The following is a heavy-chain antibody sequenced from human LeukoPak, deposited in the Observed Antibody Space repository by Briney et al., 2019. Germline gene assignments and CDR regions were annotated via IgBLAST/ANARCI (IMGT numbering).Heavy chain of an antibody. J-gene: IGHJ4*02. CDR1: GFTFSSYS. D-gene: IGHD6-19*01. CDR3: ARSIAVAGNDY. V-gene: IGHV3-21*01. Sequence: GGSLRLSCAASGFTFSSYSMNWVRQAPGKGLEWVSSISSSSSYIYYADSVKGRFTVSRDNAKNSLYLQMNSLRAEDTAVYYCARSIAVAGNDYWGQGTLVTVSS. CDR2: ISSSSSYI.